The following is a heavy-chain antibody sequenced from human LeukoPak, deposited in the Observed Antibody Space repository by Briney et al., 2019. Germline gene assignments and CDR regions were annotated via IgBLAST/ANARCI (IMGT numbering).Heavy chain of an antibody. CDR3: ARDCSGGSCYFY. J-gene: IGHJ4*02. D-gene: IGHD2-15*01. CDR2: IIPIFGTA. V-gene: IGHV1-69*01. Sequence: SGKVSCKASGGTFSSYAISWVRQAPGQGLEWMGGIIPIFGTANYAQKFQGGVTITANESTSTAYMELSSLRSEDTAVYYCARDCSGGSCYFYWGQGTLVTVSS. CDR1: GGTFSSYA.